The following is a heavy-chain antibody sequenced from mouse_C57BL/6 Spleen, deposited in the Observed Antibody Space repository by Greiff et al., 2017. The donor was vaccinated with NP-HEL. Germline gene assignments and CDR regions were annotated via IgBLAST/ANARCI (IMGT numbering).Heavy chain of an antibody. CDR1: GFSLTSYG. J-gene: IGHJ3*01. D-gene: IGHD2-4*01. V-gene: IGHV2-2*01. CDR2: IWSGGST. Sequence: VQLQQSGPGLVQPSQSLSITCTVSGFSLTSYGVHWVRQSPGKGLEWLGVIWSGGSTDSNAAFISRLSISKDNSKSQVFFKMNSLQADDTAIYYCARTGGYDYAWFAYWGQGTLVTVSA. CDR3: ARTGGYDYAWFAY.